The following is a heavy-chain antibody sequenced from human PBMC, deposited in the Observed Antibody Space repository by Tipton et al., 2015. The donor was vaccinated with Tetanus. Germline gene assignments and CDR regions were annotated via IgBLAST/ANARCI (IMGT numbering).Heavy chain of an antibody. CDR3: ARDQGASSGYYSPPDAFDI. V-gene: IGHV3-21*01. Sequence: SLRLSCAASGFTFSSYSMNWVRQAPGKGLEWVSSISSSSYIYYADSVKGRFTISRDNAKNSLYLQMNSLRAEDTAVYYCARDQGASSGYYSPPDAFDIWGQGTMVTVSS. CDR2: ISSSSYI. J-gene: IGHJ3*02. CDR1: GFTFSSYS. D-gene: IGHD3-22*01.